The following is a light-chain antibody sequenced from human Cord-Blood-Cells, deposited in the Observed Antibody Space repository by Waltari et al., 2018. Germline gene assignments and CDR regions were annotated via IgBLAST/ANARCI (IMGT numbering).Light chain of an antibody. Sequence: DIQMTQSPSTLSASVGDRVTITCRASQSISSWLAWYQQKPGKAPKLLIYDASSVEIGVPSRFSGSGSGTEFTLTISSLQPDDFATYYCQQYNSYSPRTFGQGTKVEIK. CDR3: QQYNSYSPRT. CDR1: QSISSW. CDR2: DAS. V-gene: IGKV1-5*01. J-gene: IGKJ1*01.